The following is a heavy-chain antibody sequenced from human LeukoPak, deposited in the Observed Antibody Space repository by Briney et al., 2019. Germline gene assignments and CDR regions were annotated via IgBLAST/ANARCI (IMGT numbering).Heavy chain of an antibody. V-gene: IGHV4-39*07. CDR2: INHSGST. CDR3: ARGRTVLILTPYYFDY. CDR1: GGSISSGGYY. D-gene: IGHD2-8*01. Sequence: PSETLSLTCTVSGGSISSGGYYWSWIRQPPGKGLEWIGEINHSGSTNYNPSLKSRVTISVDTSKNQFSLKLSSVTAADTAVYYCARGRTVLILTPYYFDYWGQGTLVTVSS. J-gene: IGHJ4*02.